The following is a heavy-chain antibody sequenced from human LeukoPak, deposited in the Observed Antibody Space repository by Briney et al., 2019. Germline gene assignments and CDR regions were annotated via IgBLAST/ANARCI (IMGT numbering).Heavy chain of an antibody. Sequence: SETLSLTCTVSGGSISSYYWNWLRQPPGKGLEWVGYIHSGSTNYNPSLKSRVTISVDTSKNQFSLKLSAVTAADAAVYYCARRPWGGMDVWGQGTTVTVSS. CDR1: GGSISSYY. D-gene: IGHD1-26*01. CDR3: ARRPWGGMDV. CDR2: IHSGST. J-gene: IGHJ6*02. V-gene: IGHV4-59*01.